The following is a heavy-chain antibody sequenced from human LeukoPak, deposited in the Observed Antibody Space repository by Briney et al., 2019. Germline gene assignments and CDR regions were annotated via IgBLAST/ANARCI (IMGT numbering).Heavy chain of an antibody. CDR3: ARDRVGQQLVGRKYYYYYMDV. CDR2: INPSGGST. V-gene: IGHV1-46*01. CDR1: GYTFTSYY. Sequence: ASVKVSCKASGYTFTSYYMHWVRQAPGQGLEWMGIINPSGGSTSYAQKFQGRVTMTRDMSTSTVYMELSSPRSEDTAVYYCARDRVGQQLVGRKYYYYYMDVWGKGNTVTISS. D-gene: IGHD6-13*01. J-gene: IGHJ6*03.